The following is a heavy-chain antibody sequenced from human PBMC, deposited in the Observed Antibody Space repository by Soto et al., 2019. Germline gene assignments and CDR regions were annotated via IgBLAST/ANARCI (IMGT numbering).Heavy chain of an antibody. CDR1: GCSISSSSYY. CDR3: ARQDIVVVVATNTFDY. J-gene: IGHJ4*02. Sequence: SETLSLTCTVSGCSISSSSYYWGWIRQPPGKGLEWIGSIYYSGSTYYNPSLKSRVTISVDTSKNQFSLKLSSVTAADTAVYYCARQDIVVVVATNTFDYWGQGTLVTVSS. V-gene: IGHV4-39*01. CDR2: IYYSGST. D-gene: IGHD2-15*01.